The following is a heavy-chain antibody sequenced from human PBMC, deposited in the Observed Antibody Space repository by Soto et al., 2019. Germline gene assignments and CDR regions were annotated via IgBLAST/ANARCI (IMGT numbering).Heavy chain of an antibody. D-gene: IGHD1-26*01. CDR1: GGSISSGGYY. V-gene: IGHV4-31*03. J-gene: IGHJ4*02. CDR3: AREGGIVGATAADY. CDR2: IYYSGTT. Sequence: QVQLQESGPGLVKPSQALSLTCTVSGGSISSGGYYWSWIRQHPGKGLEWIGYIYYSGTTYYNPALKRRVTISVDTSKNQFALKLSSVTAADTAVYYCAREGGIVGATAADYWGQGTLVTVSS.